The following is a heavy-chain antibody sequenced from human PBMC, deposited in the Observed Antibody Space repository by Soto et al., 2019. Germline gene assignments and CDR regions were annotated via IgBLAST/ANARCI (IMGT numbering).Heavy chain of an antibody. D-gene: IGHD3-16*02. Sequence: QVQLVQSGAEVKKPGSSVKVSCKASGGTFSSYAISWVRQAPGQGLEWMGGIIPIFGTANYAQKFQGRVTITADESTSTAYMELSSPRSEDTAVYYCARDVKEYDYVWGSYRSGWFDPWGQGTLVTVSS. J-gene: IGHJ5*02. V-gene: IGHV1-69*01. CDR1: GGTFSSYA. CDR2: IIPIFGTA. CDR3: ARDVKEYDYVWGSYRSGWFDP.